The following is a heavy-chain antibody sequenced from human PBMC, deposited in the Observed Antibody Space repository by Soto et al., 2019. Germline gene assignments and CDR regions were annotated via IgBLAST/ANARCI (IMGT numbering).Heavy chain of an antibody. D-gene: IGHD3-3*01. Sequence: PSETLSLTCAVSSGSISSSNWWSWVRQPPGKGLEWIGEIYHSGSTNYNPSLKSRVTISVDKSKNQFSLKLSSVTAADTAVYYCARVKYDFWSGSAYSLFDYWGQGTLVTVSS. CDR3: ARVKYDFWSGSAYSLFDY. J-gene: IGHJ4*02. CDR2: IYHSGST. CDR1: SGSISSSNW. V-gene: IGHV4-4*02.